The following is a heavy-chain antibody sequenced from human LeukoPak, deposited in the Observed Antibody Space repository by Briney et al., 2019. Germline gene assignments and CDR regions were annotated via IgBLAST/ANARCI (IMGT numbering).Heavy chain of an antibody. J-gene: IGHJ4*02. CDR3: AKEGHGYYDSSGGFDY. V-gene: IGHV3-30*18. Sequence: GGSLRLSCAASGFTFSSYGMHWVRQAPGKGLEWVAVISYDGSNKYYADSVKGRFTISRDNSKNTLYLQMNSLRAEDTAVYYCAKEGHGYYDSSGGFDYWGQGTLVTVSS. CDR1: GFTFSSYG. CDR2: ISYDGSNK. D-gene: IGHD3-22*01.